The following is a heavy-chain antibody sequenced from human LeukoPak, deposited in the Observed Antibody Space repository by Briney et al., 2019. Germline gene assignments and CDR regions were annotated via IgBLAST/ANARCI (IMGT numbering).Heavy chain of an antibody. CDR2: INPSGGST. V-gene: IGHV1-46*01. Sequence: XXXMXWVRQAPGQGLEWMGIINPSGGSTSYAQKFQGRVTMTRDTSTSTAYMELSSLRSEDTAVYYCARAHRFRITMVRGVILYGMDVWGQGTTVTVSS. CDR1: XXX. D-gene: IGHD3-10*01. CDR3: ARAHRFRITMVRGVILYGMDV. J-gene: IGHJ6*02.